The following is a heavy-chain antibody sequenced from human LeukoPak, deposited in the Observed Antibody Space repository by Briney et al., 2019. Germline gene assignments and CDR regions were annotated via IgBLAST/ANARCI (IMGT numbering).Heavy chain of an antibody. Sequence: PGGSLRLSCAASGFTFSNAWMSWVRQAPGKGLEWVGRIKSKTDGGTTDYAAPVKGRSTISRDDSKNTLYLQMNSLKTEDTAVYYCTTLKDIVVVVAATPDYYYYMDVWGKGTTVTVSS. J-gene: IGHJ6*03. V-gene: IGHV3-15*01. CDR1: GFTFSNAW. D-gene: IGHD2-15*01. CDR2: IKSKTDGGTT. CDR3: TTLKDIVVVVAATPDYYYYMDV.